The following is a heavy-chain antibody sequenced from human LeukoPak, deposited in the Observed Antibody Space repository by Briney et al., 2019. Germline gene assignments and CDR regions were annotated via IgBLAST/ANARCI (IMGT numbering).Heavy chain of an antibody. V-gene: IGHV3-7*01. CDR1: GFTFSNAW. CDR3: ASRYSSSWYYYYYYMDV. Sequence: GGSLRLSCAASGFTFSNAWMSWVRQAPGKGLEWVANIKQDGSEKYYVDSVKGRFTISRDNAKNSLYLQMNSLRAEDTAVYYCASRYSSSWYYYYYYMDVWGKGTTVTVSS. J-gene: IGHJ6*03. D-gene: IGHD6-13*01. CDR2: IKQDGSEK.